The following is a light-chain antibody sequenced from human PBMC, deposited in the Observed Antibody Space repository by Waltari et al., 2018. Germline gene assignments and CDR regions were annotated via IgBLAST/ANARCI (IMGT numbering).Light chain of an antibody. CDR2: TAS. Sequence: DIQMTQSPSSLSASVGDRVTITCRASQSIFGYLNWYQQRPGKAPKLLVYTASTLQSGVPSRVSGSGSGTDFTLTINSLQPEDFATYYCQQSYISPNTFGQGTKLEI. CDR1: QSIFGY. CDR3: QQSYISPNT. J-gene: IGKJ2*01. V-gene: IGKV1-39*01.